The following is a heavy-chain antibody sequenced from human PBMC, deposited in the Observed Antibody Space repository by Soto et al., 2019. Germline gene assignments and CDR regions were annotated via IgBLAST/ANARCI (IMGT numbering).Heavy chain of an antibody. Sequence: EVQLLESGGGLVQPGGSLRLSCEASGFILNSYGMSWVRQAPGKGLEWVSTLTSGGGTHYAGSVKGRFTISRENSKNTLYLQMNSLRAEDTAVYYCAKDGDLYSGYSDHWGQGTLVTGSS. CDR1: GFILNSYG. CDR2: LTSGGGT. CDR3: AKDGDLYSGYSDH. J-gene: IGHJ4*02. V-gene: IGHV3-23*01. D-gene: IGHD5-12*01.